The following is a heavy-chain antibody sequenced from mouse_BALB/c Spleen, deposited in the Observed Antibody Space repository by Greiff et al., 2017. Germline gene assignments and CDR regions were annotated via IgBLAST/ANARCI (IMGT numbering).Heavy chain of an antibody. CDR3: ASRSTMITAWFAY. Sequence: VKLVESGPGLVAPSQSLSITCTVSGFSLTSYGVHWVRQPPGKGLEWLGVIWAGGSTNYNSALMSRLSISKDNSKSQVFLKMNSLQTDDTAMYYCASRSTMITAWFAYWGQGTLVTVSA. V-gene: IGHV2-9*02. CDR2: IWAGGST. CDR1: GFSLTSYG. D-gene: IGHD2-4*01. J-gene: IGHJ3*01.